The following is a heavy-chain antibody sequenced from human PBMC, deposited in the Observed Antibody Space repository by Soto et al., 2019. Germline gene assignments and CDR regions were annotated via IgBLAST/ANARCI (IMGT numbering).Heavy chain of an antibody. CDR3: ARERNTANYYYYYGMDV. D-gene: IGHD5-18*01. CDR1: GVTFSSYA. J-gene: IGHJ6*02. Sequence: SVKVSCKASGVTFSSYAISWVRQAPGQGLEWMGGIIPIFGTANYAQKFQGRVTITADESTSTAYMELSSLRSEDTAVYYCARERNTANYYYYYGMDVWGQGTTVTVSS. CDR2: IIPIFGTA. V-gene: IGHV1-69*13.